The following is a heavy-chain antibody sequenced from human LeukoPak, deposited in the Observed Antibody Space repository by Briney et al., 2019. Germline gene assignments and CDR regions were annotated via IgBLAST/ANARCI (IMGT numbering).Heavy chain of an antibody. V-gene: IGHV4-4*07. CDR3: ARLSNHYDSEGYYYAFDK. D-gene: IGHD3-22*01. CDR2: IYTSGST. CDR1: GGSLGSYY. J-gene: IGHJ4*02. Sequence: SETLSLTCTVSGGSLGSYYWGWIWQPHGKGMEFIWRIYTSGSTTYNPSLRSRVTISIDISKNHFSPKLTSVTAADTAVYYCARLSNHYDSEGYYYAFDKWGQGTLVTVSS.